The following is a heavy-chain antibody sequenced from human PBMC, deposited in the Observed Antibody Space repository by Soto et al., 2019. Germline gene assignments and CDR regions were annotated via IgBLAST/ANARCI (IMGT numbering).Heavy chain of an antibody. CDR2: IRRKANSYTT. J-gene: IGHJ6*02. V-gene: IGHV3-72*01. CDR1: GRIFSDYH. Sequence: EVQLVESGGGLVQPGGSLRLSCAASGRIFSDYHMDWVRQAPGKGLEWVGRIRRKANSYTTEYAASVKGRFTISREDSKNSLYLQLNSLKREDTAVYYCAMLGGWSGGTSGMDVWGQGTTVTVSS. CDR3: AMLGGWSGGTSGMDV. D-gene: IGHD6-19*01.